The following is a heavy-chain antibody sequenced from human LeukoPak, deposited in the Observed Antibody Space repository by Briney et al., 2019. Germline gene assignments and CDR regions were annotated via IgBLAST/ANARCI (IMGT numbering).Heavy chain of an antibody. CDR3: ARVWGYTYGYIDY. V-gene: IGHV4-38-2*01. Sequence: SETLSLTCGVSDYSISSYYYWGWIRQPPGKGLEWIGSIYHSGTAYYNPSLNSRVTISVDTSKNQFSLKLNSVTAADTAVYYCARVWGYTYGYIDYWGQGTLVTVSS. D-gene: IGHD2-2*02. CDR1: DYSISSYYY. CDR2: IYHSGTA. J-gene: IGHJ4*02.